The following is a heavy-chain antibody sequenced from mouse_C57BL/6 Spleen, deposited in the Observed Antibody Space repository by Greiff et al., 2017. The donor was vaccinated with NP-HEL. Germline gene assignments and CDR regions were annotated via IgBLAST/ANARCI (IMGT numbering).Heavy chain of an antibody. CDR2: GLGLEWIG. D-gene: IGHD1-1*01. J-gene: IGHJ4*01. CDR3: AEDAAVYYCARPYGSSYDYAMDY. V-gene: IGHV1-87*01. CDR1: YTFFRRVH. Sequence: QVQLKQSGPELARPWASVKISCQAFYTFFRRVHFAIRDTNYWMQCVKQRPGLGLEWIGATYPGNGDTSYNQKFKGKATLTADKSSSTAYMQLSSLTAEDAAVYYCARPYGSSYDYAMDYWGQGTSVTVSS.